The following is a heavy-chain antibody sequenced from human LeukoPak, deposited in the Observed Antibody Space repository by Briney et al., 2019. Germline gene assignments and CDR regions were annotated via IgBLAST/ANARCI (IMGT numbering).Heavy chain of an antibody. CDR1: GYTFTSYY. CDR3: ARGKLVAKEYSSSSGFDY. CDR2: INPSGAST. J-gene: IGHJ4*02. V-gene: IGHV1-46*01. Sequence: ASVKVSCKASGYTFTSYYMHWVRQAPGQGLEWMGIINPSGASTSYAQKFQGRVTMTRDKSTSTVYMELSSLRSEDTAVYSCARGKLVAKEYSSSSGFDYWGQGTLVTVSS. D-gene: IGHD6-6*01.